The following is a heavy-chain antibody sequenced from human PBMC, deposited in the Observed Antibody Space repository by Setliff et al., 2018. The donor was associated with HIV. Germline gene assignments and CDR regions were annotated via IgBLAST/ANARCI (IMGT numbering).Heavy chain of an antibody. CDR1: GYTFTSYD. V-gene: IGHV1-8*02. D-gene: IGHD3-16*02. CDR3: ARSDYDYVWGSYRYYFDY. J-gene: IGHJ4*02. Sequence: ASVKVSCKASGYTFTSYDINWVRQATGQGLEWMGWMNPNSGNTGYAQKFQGRVTMTRNTSISTAYMELSSLRSEDTAVYYCARSDYDYVWGSYRYYFDYWGQGTLVTGSS. CDR2: MNPNSGNT.